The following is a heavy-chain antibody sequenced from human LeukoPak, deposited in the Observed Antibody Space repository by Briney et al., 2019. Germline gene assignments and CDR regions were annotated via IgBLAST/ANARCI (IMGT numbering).Heavy chain of an antibody. Sequence: SETLSLTCTVSGGSISSYYWSWIRQPAGRGLEWIGRIQTSGSTNYNPSLKSRVTISVDTSKNQFSLKLSSVTAADTAVYYCARELTVTTSDAFDIWGQGTMVTVSS. CDR2: IQTSGST. CDR3: ARELTVTTSDAFDI. V-gene: IGHV4-4*07. CDR1: GGSISSYY. J-gene: IGHJ3*02. D-gene: IGHD4-17*01.